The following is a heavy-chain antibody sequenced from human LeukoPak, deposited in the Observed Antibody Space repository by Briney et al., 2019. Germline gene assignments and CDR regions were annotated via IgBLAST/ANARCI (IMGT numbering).Heavy chain of an antibody. CDR1: GGSFNDYD. CDR3: AKSNGYGLVDI. D-gene: IGHD3-10*01. J-gene: IGHJ3*02. CDR2: INESGAT. Sequence: SETLSLTCSVYGGSFNDYDWSWVRQAPGRGLQWIGEINESGATNCDPSLKSRVTMSIDTSKSQFSLSLRSVTAADTAVYYCAKSNGYGLVDIWGQGTMVTVSS. V-gene: IGHV4-34*01.